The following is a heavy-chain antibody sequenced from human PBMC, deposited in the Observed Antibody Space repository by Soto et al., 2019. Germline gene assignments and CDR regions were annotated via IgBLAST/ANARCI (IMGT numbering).Heavy chain of an antibody. CDR3: AHKRDVSRGFKY. D-gene: IGHD3-10*01. CDR1: GFSFSVNGVA. J-gene: IGHJ4*02. CDR2: IYWDDDQ. Sequence: QITLKESGPTLVKPTQTLTLTCTFSGFSFSVNGVAVGWIRQPPGQALEWLALIYWDDDQRYNPSLKDRLTITKDTSRNQVVLTMTNMDPVDTAKYYCAHKRDVSRGFKYWGQGTLVTVSS. V-gene: IGHV2-5*02.